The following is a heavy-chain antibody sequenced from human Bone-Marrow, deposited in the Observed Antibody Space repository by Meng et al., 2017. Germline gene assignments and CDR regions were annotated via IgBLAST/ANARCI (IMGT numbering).Heavy chain of an antibody. D-gene: IGHD4-11*01. CDR3: ARGPTTMAHDFDY. CDR2: INHSGST. J-gene: IGHJ4*02. Sequence: PQGGGRLFNPSGPRSLAFCVFGWSIIAYSRAGIRQPPGKGQKWIVEINHSGSTNYNPSLESRATISVDTSQNNLSLKLSSVTAADSAVYYCARGPTTMAHDFDYWGQGTLVTVSS. V-gene: IGHV4-34*01. CDR1: GWSIIAYS.